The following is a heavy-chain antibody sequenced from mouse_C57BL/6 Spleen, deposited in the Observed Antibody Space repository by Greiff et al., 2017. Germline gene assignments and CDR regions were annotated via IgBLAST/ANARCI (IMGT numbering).Heavy chain of an antibody. J-gene: IGHJ2*01. D-gene: IGHD2-5*01. Sequence: QVQLQQSGPELVKPGASVKISCKASGYAFSSSWMNWVKQRPGKGLEWIGRIYPGDGDTNYNGKFKGKATLTADKSSSTAYMQLSSLTSEDSAVYFCARSKPFDYWGQGTTLTVSS. CDR1: GYAFSSSW. V-gene: IGHV1-82*01. CDR3: ARSKPFDY. CDR2: IYPGDGDT.